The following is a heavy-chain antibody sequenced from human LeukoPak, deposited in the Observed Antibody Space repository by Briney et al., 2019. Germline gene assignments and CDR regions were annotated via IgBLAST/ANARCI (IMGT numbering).Heavy chain of an antibody. V-gene: IGHV1-18*01. CDR1: GDTFTSYG. Sequence: ASVKVSCKATGDTFTSYGISWVRQAPGQGLEWMGWISAYNGNTNYAQKLQGRVTMTTDTSTSTAYMELRSLRSDDTAVYYCARVGLALYYYYGMDVWGQGTTVTVSS. D-gene: IGHD6-19*01. J-gene: IGHJ6*02. CDR3: ARVGLALYYYYGMDV. CDR2: ISAYNGNT.